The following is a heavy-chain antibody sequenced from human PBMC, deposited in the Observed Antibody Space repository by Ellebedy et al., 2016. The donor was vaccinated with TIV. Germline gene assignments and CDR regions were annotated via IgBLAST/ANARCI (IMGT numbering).Heavy chain of an antibody. CDR2: INSRSSTI. J-gene: IGHJ4*02. CDR1: GFTFSSYS. Sequence: PGGSLRLSCAASGFTFSSYSMNRVRQAPGKGLEWVSYINSRSSTIFYTDSVKGRFTISRDNAMKSLYLQMNSLRAEDTAVYYCVSVRNDYGDSVGYWGQGTLVTVSS. CDR3: VSVRNDYGDSVGY. V-gene: IGHV3-48*04. D-gene: IGHD4-17*01.